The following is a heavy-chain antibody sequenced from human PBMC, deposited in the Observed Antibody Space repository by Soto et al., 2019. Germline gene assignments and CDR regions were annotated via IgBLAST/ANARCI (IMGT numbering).Heavy chain of an antibody. D-gene: IGHD2-21*01. CDR1: GYTFTSYY. V-gene: IGHV1-46*03. Sequence: GASVKVSCKASGYTFTSYYMHWVRQAPGQGLEWMGIINPSGGSTSYAQKFQGRVTMTRDTSTSTVYMELSSLRSEDTAVYYCARGGIAVLQLYNWFDPWGQGTLVTVPQ. J-gene: IGHJ5*02. CDR2: INPSGGST. CDR3: ARGGIAVLQLYNWFDP.